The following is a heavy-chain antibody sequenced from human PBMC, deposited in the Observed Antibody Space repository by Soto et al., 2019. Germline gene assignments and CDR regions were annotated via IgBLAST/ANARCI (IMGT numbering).Heavy chain of an antibody. J-gene: IGHJ4*02. CDR2: ISAYNGNT. Sequence: QVPLVQSGAEVKKPGASVKVSCKASGYTFSSYGISWVRQAPGQGLEWMGWISAYNGNTKYAQKLQGRVTTTTDTSTSTAYMGLRSLRSDDTAVYYCARDSPPVDYWGQGTLVTVSS. V-gene: IGHV1-18*01. CDR1: GYTFSSYG. CDR3: ARDSPPVDY.